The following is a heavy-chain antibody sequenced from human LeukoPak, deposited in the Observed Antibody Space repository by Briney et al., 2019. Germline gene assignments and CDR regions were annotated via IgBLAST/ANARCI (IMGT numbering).Heavy chain of an antibody. CDR3: AKDPYYYDSSGLLLGAFDY. CDR2: ISYDGSNK. Sequence: PGRSLRLSCAASGFTFSTYAMHWVRQAPGKGLEWVAVISYDGSNKYYADSVKGRFTISRDNSKNTLYLQMNSLRAEDTAVYYCAKDPYYYDSSGLLLGAFDYWGQGTLVTVSS. J-gene: IGHJ4*02. CDR1: GFTFSTYA. V-gene: IGHV3-30*04. D-gene: IGHD3-22*01.